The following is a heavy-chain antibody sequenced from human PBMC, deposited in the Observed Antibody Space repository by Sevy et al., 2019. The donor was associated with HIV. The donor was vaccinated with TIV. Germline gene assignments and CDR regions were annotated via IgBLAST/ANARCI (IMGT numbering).Heavy chain of an antibody. CDR2: IGGSGRYT. CDR1: GFNFRSYV. Sequence: GGSLRLSCAASGFNFRSYVMSWVRQAPGKGLEWVSSIGGSGRYTYYADSVEGRFTISRDNSKNMLYLQMNSLRVADTAVYYCAKGYCSGGTCPRDYYYYGMDVWGQGTTVTVSS. CDR3: AKGYCSGGTCPRDYYYYGMDV. D-gene: IGHD2-15*01. V-gene: IGHV3-23*01. J-gene: IGHJ6*02.